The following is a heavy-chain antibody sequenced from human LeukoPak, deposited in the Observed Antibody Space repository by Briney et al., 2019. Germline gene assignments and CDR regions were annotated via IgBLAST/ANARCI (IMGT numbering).Heavy chain of an antibody. J-gene: IGHJ6*03. CDR3: ARDSRFGDFPPYYYYYMDV. CDR2: ISYSGST. Sequence: SETLSLTCTVSGGSISSSRYYWGWIRQPPGKGLEWIGSISYSGSTYYNPSLKSRVTISVDTSKNQFSLKVSSVTAADAAVYYCARDSRFGDFPPYYYYYMDVWGKGTTVTVSS. V-gene: IGHV4-39*07. D-gene: IGHD3-10*01. CDR1: GGSISSSRYY.